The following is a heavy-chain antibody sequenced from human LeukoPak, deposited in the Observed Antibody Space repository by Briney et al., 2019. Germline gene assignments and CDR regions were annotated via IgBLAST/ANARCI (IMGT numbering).Heavy chain of an antibody. D-gene: IGHD6-19*01. CDR1: GGSISSYH. V-gene: IGHV4-4*07. CDR2: IYTSGST. Sequence: SETLSLTCTVSGGSISSYHWSWIRQPAGKGLEWIGRIYTSGSTNYNPSLKSRATVSLDKSKNQFSLRLSSVTAADTDVYYCVRGGAVAGSFDYWGQGTLVTVSS. J-gene: IGHJ4*02. CDR3: VRGGAVAGSFDY.